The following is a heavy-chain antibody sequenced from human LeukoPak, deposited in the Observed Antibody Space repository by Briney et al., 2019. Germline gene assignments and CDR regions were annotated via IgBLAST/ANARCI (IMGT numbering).Heavy chain of an antibody. V-gene: IGHV3-21*01. D-gene: IGHD1-14*01. Sequence: GRSLRLSCAASGSTFSFCGFNWVRQAPGKGLECVSSIGPTRTDRYYADSVRGQFTISRDDAKNSMYLQMDSLRDEDTAVYYCATETIGRHYDYWGQGTLLTVSS. J-gene: IGHJ4*02. CDR3: ATETIGRHYDY. CDR2: IGPTRTDR. CDR1: GSTFSFCG.